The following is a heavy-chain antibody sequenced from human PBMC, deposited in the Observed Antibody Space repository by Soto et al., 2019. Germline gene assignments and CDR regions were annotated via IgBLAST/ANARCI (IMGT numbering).Heavy chain of an antibody. V-gene: IGHV3-48*01. D-gene: IGHD5-18*01. CDR1: GFTFSSYS. Sequence: GGSLRLSCAASGFTFSSYSMNWVRQAPGKGLEWVSYISSSSSTIYYADSVKGRFTISRDNAKNSLYLQMNSLRAEDTAVYYCATQFRRKTERYSYFRVGHDYWGQGTLVTVSS. CDR2: ISSSSSTI. CDR3: ATQFRRKTERYSYFRVGHDY. J-gene: IGHJ4*02.